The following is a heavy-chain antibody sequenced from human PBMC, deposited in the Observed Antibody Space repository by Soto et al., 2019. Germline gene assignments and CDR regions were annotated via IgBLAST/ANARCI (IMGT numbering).Heavy chain of an antibody. Sequence: QVQLVQSGAEVKKPGASVKVSCKASGYTFTSYDINWVRQATGQGLEWMGWMNPNSGNTGYAQKFQGRVTMTSNTSISTAYMELSRLRSEDTAVYYCARANGGNSVFHRWFDPWGQGTLVTVSS. J-gene: IGHJ5*02. CDR3: ARANGGNSVFHRWFDP. CDR1: GYTFTSYD. V-gene: IGHV1-8*01. D-gene: IGHD2-21*02. CDR2: MNPNSGNT.